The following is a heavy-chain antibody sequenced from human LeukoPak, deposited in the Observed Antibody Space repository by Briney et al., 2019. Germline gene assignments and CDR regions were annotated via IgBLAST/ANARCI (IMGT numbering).Heavy chain of an antibody. Sequence: KSSETLSLTCTVSGGSIDGNSWTWIRQPPGKGLEWIGYIYYSGTTNYNPSLKSRVTMSVDMSKNQFSLKLSSVTAADTAVYYCARRSSSWKNWFDPWGQGTLVTVSS. D-gene: IGHD6-13*01. CDR3: ARRSSSWKNWFDP. CDR1: GGSIDGNS. V-gene: IGHV4-59*01. CDR2: IYYSGTT. J-gene: IGHJ5*02.